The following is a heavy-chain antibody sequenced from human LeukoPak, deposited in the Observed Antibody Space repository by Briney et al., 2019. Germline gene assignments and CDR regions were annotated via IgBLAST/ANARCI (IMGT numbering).Heavy chain of an antibody. D-gene: IGHD3-10*01. V-gene: IGHV4-59*01. CDR2: IYYSGST. J-gene: IGHJ4*02. Sequence: PSETLSLNCTVSGGSISSYYWSWIRQPPGKGPEWIGYIYYSGSTNYNPSLKSRVTISVDTSKNQFSLKLSSVTAADTAVYYCAKGTVSPYGSGAPDYWGQGTLVTVSS. CDR1: GGSISSYY. CDR3: AKGTVSPYGSGAPDY.